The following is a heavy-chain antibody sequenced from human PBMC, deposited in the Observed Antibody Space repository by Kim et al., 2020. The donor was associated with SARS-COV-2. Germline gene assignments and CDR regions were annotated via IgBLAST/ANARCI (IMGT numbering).Heavy chain of an antibody. CDR1: GYTFTGYA. D-gene: IGHD3-16*02. J-gene: IGHJ4*02. Sequence: ASVKVSCKASGYTFTGYAMNWVRQTPGQGLEWMGWINTNTGNPTYAQHFTGRFVFSLDSHVSKAYLQITSLKAEETDIYYCARESGLYDYIWGSYRYTFPCGGQGTLVSVSS. CDR3: ARESGLYDYIWGSYRYTFPC. CDR2: INTNTGNP. V-gene: IGHV7-4-1*02.